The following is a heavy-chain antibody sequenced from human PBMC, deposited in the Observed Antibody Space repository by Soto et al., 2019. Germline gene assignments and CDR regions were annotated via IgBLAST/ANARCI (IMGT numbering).Heavy chain of an antibody. J-gene: IGHJ6*02. D-gene: IGHD4-4*01. Sequence: ASVKVSCKASGGTFSSYAISWVRQAPGQGLEWMGGIIPIFGTANYAQKFQGRVTITADESTSTAYMELSSLRSEDTAVYYCARVQYIISPDLYHHYGMSFWGQGTSVTVSS. CDR3: ARVQYIISPDLYHHYGMSF. CDR1: GGTFSSYA. V-gene: IGHV1-69*13. CDR2: IIPIFGTA.